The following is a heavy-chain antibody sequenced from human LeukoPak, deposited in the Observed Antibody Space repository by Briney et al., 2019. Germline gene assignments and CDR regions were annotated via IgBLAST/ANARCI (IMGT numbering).Heavy chain of an antibody. Sequence: GGSLRLSCAASGFTFSSYAMSWVRQAPGKGLEWVSAISGSGGSTYYADSVKGRFTISRDNSKNTLYLQMNSLRAEDTAVYYCAKSLGYCSSTSCYGNDYWGQGTLVTVSS. CDR2: ISGSGGST. J-gene: IGHJ4*02. CDR1: GFTFSSYA. CDR3: AKSLGYCSSTSCYGNDY. D-gene: IGHD2-2*01. V-gene: IGHV3-23*01.